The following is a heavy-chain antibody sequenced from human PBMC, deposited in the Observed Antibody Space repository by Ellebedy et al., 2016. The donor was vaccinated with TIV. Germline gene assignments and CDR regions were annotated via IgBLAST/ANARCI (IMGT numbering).Heavy chain of an antibody. Sequence: ASVKVSCKASGYTFTGYYMHWVRQAPGQGLKWMGGIIPIFGTANYAQKFQGRVTITADESTSTAYMELSSLRSEDTAVYYCATVPAVAGTAFYWYFDLWGRGTLVTVSS. CDR2: IIPIFGTA. CDR3: ATVPAVAGTAFYWYFDL. D-gene: IGHD6-19*01. CDR1: GYTFTGYY. V-gene: IGHV1-69*13. J-gene: IGHJ2*01.